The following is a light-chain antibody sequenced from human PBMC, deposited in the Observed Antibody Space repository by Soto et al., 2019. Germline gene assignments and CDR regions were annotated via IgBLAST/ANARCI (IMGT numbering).Light chain of an antibody. V-gene: IGLV7-46*01. J-gene: IGLJ2*01. CDR1: TGAVTSGHS. CDR2: DTS. CDR3: LLSYSGARV. Sequence: QAVVTQEPSLTVSPGGTVTLTCGSSTGAVTSGHSPFWFQQKPGQAPRTLISDTSNKHSWTPARFSGSLLGGKAALTLSGAQPEDEAEYYCLLSYSGARVLGGGTKLTVL.